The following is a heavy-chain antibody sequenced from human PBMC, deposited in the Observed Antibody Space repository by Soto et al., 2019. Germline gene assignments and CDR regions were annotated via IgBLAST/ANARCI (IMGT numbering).Heavy chain of an antibody. Sequence: GGSLRLSCAASGFTFSSHTMNWVRQAPGRGLEWISYITSTSSTKNYADSVKGRFTISRDNANNSLYLQMNSLRDEDTAVYYCARRITMVRGPYYYYAMDVWGQGTTVTVSS. CDR3: ARRITMVRGPYYYYAMDV. V-gene: IGHV3-48*02. J-gene: IGHJ6*02. CDR1: GFTFSSHT. CDR2: ITSTSSTK. D-gene: IGHD3-10*01.